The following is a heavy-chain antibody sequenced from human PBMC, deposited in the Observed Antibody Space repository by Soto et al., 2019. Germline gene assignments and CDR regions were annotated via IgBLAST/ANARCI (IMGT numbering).Heavy chain of an antibody. CDR2: INPNSGGT. J-gene: IGHJ4*02. V-gene: IGHV1-2*06. CDR1: GYTFTDYY. CDR3: AGYNGSGSFDY. D-gene: IGHD3-10*01. Sequence: ASVKVSCKASGYTFTDYYIHWVRQAPGPGLEWMGRINPNSGGTNYAQKFQGRVTMTRDTSISTAYMELSRLRSDDTAFYYCAGYNGSGSFDYWGQGSLVTVSS.